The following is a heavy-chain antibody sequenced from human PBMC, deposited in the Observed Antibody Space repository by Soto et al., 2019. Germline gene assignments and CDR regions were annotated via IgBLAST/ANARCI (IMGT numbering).Heavy chain of an antibody. CDR2: ISGSGGST. V-gene: IGHV3-23*01. CDR3: AKRRSYESYFDY. Sequence: LRLSCAASGFTFSSYAMSWVRQAPGKGLEWVSAISGSGGSTYYADSVKGRFTISRDNSKNTLYLQMNSLRAEDAAVYYCAKRRSYESYFDYWGPGTLVTVSS. J-gene: IGHJ4*02. CDR1: GFTFSSYA. D-gene: IGHD1-26*01.